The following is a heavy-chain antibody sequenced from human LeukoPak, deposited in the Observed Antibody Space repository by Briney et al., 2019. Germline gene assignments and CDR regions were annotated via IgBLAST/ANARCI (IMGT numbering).Heavy chain of an antibody. CDR1: GGSISSSSYY. CDR2: IYYSGST. D-gene: IGHD6-13*01. Sequence: SETLSLTCTVSGGSISSSSYYWGWIRQPPGKGLEWIGSIYYSGSTYYNPSLKSRVTISVDTSKNQFSLKLSSVTAADTAVYYCARGFPWGAAAAGHYFDYWGQGTLVTVSS. J-gene: IGHJ4*02. V-gene: IGHV4-39*07. CDR3: ARGFPWGAAAAGHYFDY.